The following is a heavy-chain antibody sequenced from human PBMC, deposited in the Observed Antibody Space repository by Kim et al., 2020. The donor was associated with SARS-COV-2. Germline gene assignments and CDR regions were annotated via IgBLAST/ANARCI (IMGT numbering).Heavy chain of an antibody. D-gene: IGHD2-15*01. V-gene: IGHV4-39*01. CDR2: IYYSGST. CDR1: GGSISSSSYY. J-gene: IGHJ2*01. Sequence: SETLSLTCTVSGGSISSSSYYWGWIRQPPGKGLEWIGSIYYSGSTYYNPSLKSRVTISVDTSKNQFSLKLSSVTAADTAVYYCARRGGRGSRYFDPWGRG. CDR3: ARRGGRGSRYFDP.